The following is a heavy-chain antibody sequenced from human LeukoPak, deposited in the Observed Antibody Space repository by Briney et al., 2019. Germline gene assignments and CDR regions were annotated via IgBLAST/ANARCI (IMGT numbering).Heavy chain of an antibody. CDR2: AYHDEWPGNSK. V-gene: IGHV3-33*06. CDR1: GFIFSSYG. Sequence: GRSLRLSCAASGFIFSSYGMHWVRQAPGKGLEWVAVAYHDEWPGNSKYYVDSVKGRFTVSRDNSKNTLYLQMSSLRAEDTAVYYCAKGRYDSSGFNWAAWGQGTLVTVSS. D-gene: IGHD3-22*01. CDR3: AKGRYDSSGFNWAA. J-gene: IGHJ4*02.